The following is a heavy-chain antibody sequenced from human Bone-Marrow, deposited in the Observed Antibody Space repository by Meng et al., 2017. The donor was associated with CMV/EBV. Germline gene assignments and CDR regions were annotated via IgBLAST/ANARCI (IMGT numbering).Heavy chain of an antibody. V-gene: IGHV1-2*06. D-gene: IGHD3-10*01. J-gene: IGHJ6*02. Sequence: ASVKVSCKASGYMFTDYYMHWVRQAPGQGLEWMGRINPNSGGTKFSQNFQGRVTMTRDTSISTAYMELSRLRSDDTAVYYCARGGIGYYYYDMDVWGQGTRVTVSS. CDR3: ARGGIGYYYYDMDV. CDR1: GYMFTDYY. CDR2: INPNSGGT.